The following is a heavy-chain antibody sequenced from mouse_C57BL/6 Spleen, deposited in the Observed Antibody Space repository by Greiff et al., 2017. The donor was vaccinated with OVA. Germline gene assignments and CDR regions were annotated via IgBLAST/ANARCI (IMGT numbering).Heavy chain of an antibody. D-gene: IGHD1-1*01. Sequence: EVKVVESGPVLVKPGASVKMSCKASGYTFTDYYMNWVKQSHGKSLEWIGVINPYNGGTSYNQKFKGKATLTVDKSSSTAYMELNSLTSEDSAVYYCARKDYYGSSYYAMDYWGQGTSVTVSS. CDR2: INPYNGGT. CDR3: ARKDYYGSSYYAMDY. CDR1: GYTFTDYY. V-gene: IGHV1-19*01. J-gene: IGHJ4*01.